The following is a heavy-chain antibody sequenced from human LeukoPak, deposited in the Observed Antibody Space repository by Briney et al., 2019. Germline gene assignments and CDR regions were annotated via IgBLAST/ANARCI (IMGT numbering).Heavy chain of an antibody. V-gene: IGHV4-59*01. CDR2: IYYSGST. CDR3: ARALQPGVYAFDI. CDR1: GVSISSYY. D-gene: IGHD6-13*01. J-gene: IGHJ3*02. Sequence: SETLSLTCTVSGVSISSYYWTWIRQPPGEGLEWIGYIYYSGSTNYNPSLKSRVTISVDTSKNQFSLKLSSVTATDTAVYYCARALQPGVYAFDIWGQGTMVTVSS.